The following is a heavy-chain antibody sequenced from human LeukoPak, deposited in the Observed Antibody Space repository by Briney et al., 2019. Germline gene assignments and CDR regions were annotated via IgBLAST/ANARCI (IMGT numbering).Heavy chain of an antibody. D-gene: IGHD6-19*01. CDR2: IYYSGST. Sequence: PSETLSLTCTVSGASISTDNYWGWIRQPPGKGLEWIASIYYSGSTYYNPSLKSRVTISVDTSRNQFSLKLSSVTAADTAVYYCASLAVAGLSEGYWGQGTLVIVSS. CDR1: GASISTDNY. J-gene: IGHJ4*02. CDR3: ASLAVAGLSEGY. V-gene: IGHV4-39*01.